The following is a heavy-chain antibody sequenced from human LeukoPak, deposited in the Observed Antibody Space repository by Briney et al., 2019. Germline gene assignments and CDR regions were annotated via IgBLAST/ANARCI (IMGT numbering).Heavy chain of an antibody. Sequence: SETLSLTCAVSGGSISSSNWWSWVRQPPGKGLEWIGYIYYSGSTNYNPSLKSRVTISVDTSKNQFSLKLSSVTAADTAVYYCATLGYSYGTDYWGQGTLVTVSS. CDR3: ATLGYSYGTDY. CDR2: IYYSGST. D-gene: IGHD5-18*01. CDR1: GGSISSSNW. V-gene: IGHV4-4*02. J-gene: IGHJ4*02.